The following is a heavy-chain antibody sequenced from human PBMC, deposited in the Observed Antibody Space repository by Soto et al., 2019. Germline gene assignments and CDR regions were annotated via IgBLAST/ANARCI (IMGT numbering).Heavy chain of an antibody. Sequence: QVQLVESGGGVVQPGRSLRLSCAASGFTFSSYAMHWVRQAPGKGLEWVAVISYDGSNKYYADSVKGRFTISRDNSKNTLDLEMNSLGAEGTAVYYCAREGSGYSYGYYVRWFDPWGQGTLVTVSS. CDR2: ISYDGSNK. CDR1: GFTFSSYA. V-gene: IGHV3-30-3*01. D-gene: IGHD5-18*01. J-gene: IGHJ5*02. CDR3: AREGSGYSYGYYVRWFDP.